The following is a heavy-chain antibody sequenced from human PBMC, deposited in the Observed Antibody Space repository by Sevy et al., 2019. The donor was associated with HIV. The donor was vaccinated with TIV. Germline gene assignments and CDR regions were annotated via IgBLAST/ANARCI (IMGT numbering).Heavy chain of an antibody. Sequence: ASVKVSCKASGYTFTGYYMHWVRQAPGQGLEWMGWIDPNSGGTNYAQKFQGRVTMSTDTSISTAYMQLSRLRSDETALYYCSIIVYGSRTYLNDYWGQGTLVTVSS. J-gene: IGHJ4*02. CDR1: GYTFTGYY. CDR3: SIIVYGSRTYLNDY. CDR2: IDPNSGGT. D-gene: IGHD3-10*01. V-gene: IGHV1-2*02.